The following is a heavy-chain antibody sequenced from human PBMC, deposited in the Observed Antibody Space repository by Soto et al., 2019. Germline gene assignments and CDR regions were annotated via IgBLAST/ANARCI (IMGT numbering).Heavy chain of an antibody. CDR2: ISDSSNTI. J-gene: IGHJ4*02. CDR3: TRELGY. CDR1: GLTFNSHT. Sequence: EVQLVESGGGLVQPGRSLRLSCAASGLTFNSHTMNWVRQAPGKGLEWLSYISDSSNTIYYADSVKGRFTISRDNAKNSLYLQMNSLRAEDTAVYYCTRELGYWGQGTLVTVSA. V-gene: IGHV3-48*04.